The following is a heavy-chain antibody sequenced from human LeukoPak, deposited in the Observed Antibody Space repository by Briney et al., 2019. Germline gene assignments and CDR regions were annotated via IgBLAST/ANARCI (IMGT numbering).Heavy chain of an antibody. CDR2: IKQDGSEK. CDR1: GFTFSSYW. V-gene: IGHV3-7*01. CDR3: ASLVVVVAASDY. J-gene: IGHJ4*02. Sequence: RGSLRLSCAASGFTFSSYWMSWVRQAPGKGLEWVANIKQDGSEKHYVDSVKGRFTISRDNAKNSLYLQMNSLRAEDTAVYYCASLVVVVAASDYWGQGTLVTVSS. D-gene: IGHD2-15*01.